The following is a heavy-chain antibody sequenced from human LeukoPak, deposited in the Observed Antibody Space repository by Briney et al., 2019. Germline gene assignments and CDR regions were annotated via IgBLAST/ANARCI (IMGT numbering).Heavy chain of an antibody. Sequence: GGSLRLSCAASGFSFSSYAMSWVRQAPGKGLEWVSAISGSGGSTYYADSVKGRFTISIDNSKNTLYLQMNSLRAEDTAVYYCAKDPPGPNHYYDSSGYDDGSLDYWGQGTLVTVSS. V-gene: IGHV3-23*01. CDR2: ISGSGGST. D-gene: IGHD3-22*01. CDR1: GFSFSSYA. J-gene: IGHJ4*02. CDR3: AKDPPGPNHYYDSSGYDDGSLDY.